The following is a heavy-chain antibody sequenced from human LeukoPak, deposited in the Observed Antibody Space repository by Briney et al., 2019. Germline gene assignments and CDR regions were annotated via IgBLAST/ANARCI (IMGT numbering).Heavy chain of an antibody. V-gene: IGHV3-33*01. CDR1: GFTFSSYG. CDR3: ARGAYGARYFDWLFDY. J-gene: IGHJ4*02. Sequence: GRSLRLSCAASGFTFSSYGMHWVRQAPGKGLEWVAVIWYDGSNKYYADSVKGRFTISRDNSKNTLYLQMNSLRAEDRAVYYCARGAYGARYFDWLFDYWGQGTLVTVSS. D-gene: IGHD3-9*01. CDR2: IWYDGSNK.